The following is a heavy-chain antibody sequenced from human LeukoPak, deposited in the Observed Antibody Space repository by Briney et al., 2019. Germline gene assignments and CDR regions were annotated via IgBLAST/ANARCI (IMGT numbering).Heavy chain of an antibody. J-gene: IGHJ4*02. CDR2: ISYDGSNK. Sequence: GRSLRLSCAASGFTFSSYGMHWVRQAPGKGLEWVAVISYDGSNKYYADSVKGRFTISRDNSKNTLYLQMNSLRAEDTAVYYCAKDLRRYCSGGSCLIDYWGQGTLVTVSS. D-gene: IGHD2-15*01. CDR3: AKDLRRYCSGGSCLIDY. V-gene: IGHV3-30*18. CDR1: GFTFSSYG.